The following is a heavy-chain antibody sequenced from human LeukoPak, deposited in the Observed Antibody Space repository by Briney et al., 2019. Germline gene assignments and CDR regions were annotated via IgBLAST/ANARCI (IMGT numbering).Heavy chain of an antibody. Sequence: ASVKVSCKASGYTFTDYYMHWVRQAPGHGLEWMGWINPNSGGTNYAQKFQGRVTVPRDTSISTAYMELSRLRSDDTAVYYCARGGCSGGSCYSSWFDPWGQGILVTVSS. J-gene: IGHJ5*02. CDR2: INPNSGGT. D-gene: IGHD2-15*01. CDR1: GYTFTDYY. V-gene: IGHV1-2*02. CDR3: ARGGCSGGSCYSSWFDP.